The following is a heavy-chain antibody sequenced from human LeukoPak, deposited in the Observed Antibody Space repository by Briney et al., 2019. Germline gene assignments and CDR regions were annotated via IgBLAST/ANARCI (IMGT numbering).Heavy chain of an antibody. D-gene: IGHD1-26*01. Sequence: SETLSLTCSVSGNFISTGSYYWSWIRQPAGKGLEWIGHIYTNGRTDYNPSLKSRVTISVDTSKNQFSLKLSSVTAADTAVYYCARTPYSGSYPTPRDHWYFDLWGRGTLVTVSS. CDR2: IYTNGRT. CDR1: GNFISTGSYY. V-gene: IGHV4-61*09. J-gene: IGHJ2*01. CDR3: ARTPYSGSYPTPRDHWYFDL.